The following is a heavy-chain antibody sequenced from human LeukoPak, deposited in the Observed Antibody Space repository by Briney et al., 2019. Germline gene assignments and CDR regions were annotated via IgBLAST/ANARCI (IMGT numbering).Heavy chain of an antibody. CDR1: GYTFTVYY. CDR3: ARMYVPAAAHKYYYYYYGMDV. D-gene: IGHD2-2*01. J-gene: IGHJ6*02. CDR2: INPNSGGT. Sequence: GASVKVSCTASGYTFTVYYMHWVRQAPGQGLEWMGRINPNSGGTNYAQKFQGRVTMTRDTSISTAYMELSRLGSDDTAVYYCARMYVPAAAHKYYYYYYGMDVWGQGTRSPSP. V-gene: IGHV1-2*06.